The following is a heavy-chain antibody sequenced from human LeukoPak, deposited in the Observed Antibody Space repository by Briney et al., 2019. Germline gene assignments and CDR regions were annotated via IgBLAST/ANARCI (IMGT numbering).Heavy chain of an antibody. CDR1: GFTFSSYA. Sequence: PGGSLRLSCAASGFTFSSYAMHWVRQAPGKGLEWVSTISASGGSTYYADSVKGRFTISRDNSKNTLYLQMSTLGAEDTAVYYCAKSNRGTPAGLDYWGQGTLVTVSS. CDR2: ISASGGST. CDR3: AKSNRGTPAGLDY. V-gene: IGHV3-23*01. J-gene: IGHJ4*02. D-gene: IGHD3-16*02.